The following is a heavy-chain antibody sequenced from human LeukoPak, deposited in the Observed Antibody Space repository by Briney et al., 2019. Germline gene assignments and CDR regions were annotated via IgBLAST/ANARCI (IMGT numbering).Heavy chain of an antibody. Sequence: GGSLRLSCAASEFTFSNYWMHWVRQAPGKGLVWVSRINSDGSSTSYADSVKGRFTISRDNAKNTLYLQMNSLRAEDTAVYYCARDITMVRGVPFWGQGTLVTVSS. D-gene: IGHD3-10*01. CDR3: ARDITMVRGVPF. J-gene: IGHJ4*02. V-gene: IGHV3-74*01. CDR1: EFTFSNYW. CDR2: INSDGSST.